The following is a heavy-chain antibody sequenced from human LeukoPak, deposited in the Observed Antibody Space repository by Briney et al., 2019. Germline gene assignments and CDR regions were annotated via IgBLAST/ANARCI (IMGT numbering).Heavy chain of an antibody. Sequence: GGSLRLSCAASGLHFSGTAMSWVRQAPGKGLEWVSAVSHDGMNAYYADSVKGRFTISRDNSKKTVSLEMSSLTAADTGVYYCAKDGAQYSSGPECDPRGQGALVTVSP. CDR2: VSHDGMNA. CDR3: AKDGAQYSSGPECDP. D-gene: IGHD6-19*01. J-gene: IGHJ5*02. V-gene: IGHV3-23*01. CDR1: GLHFSGTA.